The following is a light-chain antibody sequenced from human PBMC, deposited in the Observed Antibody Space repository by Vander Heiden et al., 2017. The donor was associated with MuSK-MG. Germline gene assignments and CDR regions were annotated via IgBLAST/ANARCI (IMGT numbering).Light chain of an antibody. V-gene: IGKV1-5*03. J-gene: IGKJ4*01. CDR2: KAS. CDR3: QQYNSIPLT. Sequence: DIKMTQSPSTLSASVGDRVTITCRATQSISSWLAWYQQKPGRAPKLLIYKASTLETGVPSRFSGSGSGTEFTLTITSLQPDDLATYHCQQYNSIPLTFGGGTKVEIK. CDR1: QSISSW.